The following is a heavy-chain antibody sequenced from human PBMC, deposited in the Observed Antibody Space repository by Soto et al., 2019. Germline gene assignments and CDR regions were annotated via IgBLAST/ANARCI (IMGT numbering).Heavy chain of an antibody. CDR2: ISSSSTTV. CDR3: GRDGFLAPAPIEY. J-gene: IGHJ4*02. Sequence: PGGSLRLSCAASGFTLSDYYMSWVRQAPGNGLEWLSYISSSSTTVYYVDSVKGRFTISRDNAKNSLYLQMNSLRVEDTAVYYWGRDGFLAPAPIEYRGKGAQAPVSS. CDR1: GFTLSDYY. D-gene: IGHD3-3*01. V-gene: IGHV3-11*01.